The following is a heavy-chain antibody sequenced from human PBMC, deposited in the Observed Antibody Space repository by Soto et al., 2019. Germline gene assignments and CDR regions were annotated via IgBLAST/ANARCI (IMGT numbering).Heavy chain of an antibody. V-gene: IGHV3-11*01. CDR2: ISSSGSTI. Sequence: GGSLRLSCAASGFTFSDYYMSWIRQAPGKGLEWVSYISSSGSTIYYADSVKGRFTISRDNAKNSLYLQMNSLRAEDTAVYYCARDLQSYYDFWSGYPPLDYWGQGTLVTVSS. CDR3: ARDLQSYYDFWSGYPPLDY. CDR1: GFTFSDYY. J-gene: IGHJ4*02. D-gene: IGHD3-3*01.